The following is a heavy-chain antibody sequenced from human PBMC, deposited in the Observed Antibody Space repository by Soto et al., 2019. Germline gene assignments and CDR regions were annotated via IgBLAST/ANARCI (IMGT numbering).Heavy chain of an antibody. CDR1: GCSIRSSSYY. Sequence: SESLSLAGPVSGCSIRSSSYYWGWIRQPPGKGLEWIGSIYYSGSTYYNPSLKSRVTISVDTSKNQFSLKLSSVTAADTAVYYCARHWGIAARPYYYYYGMDVWGQGTTVTVSS. V-gene: IGHV4-39*01. J-gene: IGHJ6*02. D-gene: IGHD6-6*01. CDR2: IYYSGST. CDR3: ARHWGIAARPYYYYYGMDV.